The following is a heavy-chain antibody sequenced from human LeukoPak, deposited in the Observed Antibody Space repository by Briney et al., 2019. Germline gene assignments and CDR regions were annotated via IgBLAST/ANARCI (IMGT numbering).Heavy chain of an antibody. D-gene: IGHD5-18*01. Sequence: SETLSLTCTVSGYSISSGYYWGWIRQPPGKGLEWIGSIYHSGSTYYNPSLKSRVTISVDTSKNQFSLKLSSVTAADTAVYYCARGRSGYSYYMDVWGKGTTVTVSS. J-gene: IGHJ6*03. CDR2: IYHSGST. V-gene: IGHV4-38-2*02. CDR3: ARGRSGYSYYMDV. CDR1: GYSISSGYY.